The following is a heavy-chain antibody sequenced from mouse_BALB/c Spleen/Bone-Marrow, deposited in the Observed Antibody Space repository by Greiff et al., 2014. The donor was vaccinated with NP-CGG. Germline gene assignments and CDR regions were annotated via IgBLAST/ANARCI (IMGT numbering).Heavy chain of an antibody. V-gene: IGHV3-6*02. CDR3: ASEPYDGSLFDY. CDR1: GYSITSDYY. D-gene: IGHD2-3*01. J-gene: IGHJ2*01. CDR2: ISYDGSN. Sequence: EVQLQQSGPGLVKPSQSLSLTCSVTGYSITSDYYWNWIRQFPGNKLEWMGYISYDGSNIYNPSLKNRISITRDTSKNQFFLKLNSVTTEDTATYYCASEPYDGSLFDYGGQGTTLTVSS.